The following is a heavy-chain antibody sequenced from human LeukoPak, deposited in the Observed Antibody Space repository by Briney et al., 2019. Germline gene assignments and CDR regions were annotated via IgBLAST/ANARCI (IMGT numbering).Heavy chain of an antibody. Sequence: PSETLSLTCTVSGGSISTYYWSWLRQPPGKGLEWIGYIYYSGSTNYNPSLKSRVTISVDTSKNQFSLKLNFVTAADTAVYYCARHADYYDSSGFCQYFDYWGQGTLVTVSS. D-gene: IGHD3-22*01. CDR3: ARHADYYDSSGFCQYFDY. CDR2: IYYSGST. J-gene: IGHJ4*02. CDR1: GGSISTYY. V-gene: IGHV4-59*08.